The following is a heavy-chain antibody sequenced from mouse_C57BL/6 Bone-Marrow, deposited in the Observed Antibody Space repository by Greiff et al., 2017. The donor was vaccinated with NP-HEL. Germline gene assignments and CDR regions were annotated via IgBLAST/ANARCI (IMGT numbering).Heavy chain of an antibody. J-gene: IGHJ4*01. V-gene: IGHV5-2*01. Sequence: EVNVVESGGGLVQPGESLKLSCESNEYEFPSHDMSWVRKTPEKRLELVAAINSDGGSTYYPDTMERRFIIYRDNTKKTLYLQMSSLRSEDTALYYCARHDYDGDPTMDYWGQGTSVTVSS. CDR3: ARHDYDGDPTMDY. CDR1: EYEFPSHD. CDR2: INSDGGST. D-gene: IGHD2-4*01.